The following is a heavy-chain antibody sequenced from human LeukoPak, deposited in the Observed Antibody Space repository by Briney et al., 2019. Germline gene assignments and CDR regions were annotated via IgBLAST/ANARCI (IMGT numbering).Heavy chain of an antibody. J-gene: IGHJ4*02. CDR1: GYTFTSYD. D-gene: IGHD3-10*01. CDR3: ARVYSSAFDH. CDR2: ISAFNGNT. Sequence: ASVKVSCKASGYTFTSYDIVWVRQAPGQGLEWMGWISAFNGNTNNAQKVQGRVTMTTDTSTSTAYMELRRLTSDDTAMYYCARVYSSAFDHWGQGTLVTVTS. V-gene: IGHV1-18*01.